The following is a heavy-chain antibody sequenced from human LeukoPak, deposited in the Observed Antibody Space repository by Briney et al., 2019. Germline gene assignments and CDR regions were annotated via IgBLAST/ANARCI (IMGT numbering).Heavy chain of an antibody. J-gene: IGHJ3*02. V-gene: IGHV4-4*07. CDR3: ASPTSELGAFDI. D-gene: IGHD2-2*01. CDR1: GGSISSYY. CDR2: IYTRGST. Sequence: KASETLSLTCTVSGGSISSYYWSWIRQPAGKGLEWIGRIYTRGSTNYNPSLKSRVTMSVDTSKNQFSLKLSSVTAADTAVYYCASPTSELGAFDIWGQGTMVTVSS.